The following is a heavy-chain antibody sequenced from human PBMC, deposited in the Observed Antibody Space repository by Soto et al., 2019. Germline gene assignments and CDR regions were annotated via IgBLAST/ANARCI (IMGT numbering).Heavy chain of an antibody. CDR1: GGTFSSYA. V-gene: IGHV1-69*13. CDR3: ARASYGDYDPYYYGMDV. CDR2: IIPIFGTA. Sequence: SVKVSCKASGGTFSSYAISWVRQAPGQGLEWMGGIIPIFGTANYAQKFQGRVTITADESTSTAYMELSSLRSEDTAVYYCARASYGDYDPYYYGMDVWGQGTTVTVSS. D-gene: IGHD4-17*01. J-gene: IGHJ6*02.